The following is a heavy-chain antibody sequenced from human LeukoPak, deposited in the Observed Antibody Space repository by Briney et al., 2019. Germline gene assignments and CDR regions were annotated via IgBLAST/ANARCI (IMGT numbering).Heavy chain of an antibody. CDR1: GFTFDDYG. CDR2: INWNGGRT. D-gene: IGHD5-12*01. CDR3: VRVPSSGSLSKASDF. V-gene: IGHV3-20*04. Sequence: GGSLRLSCAASGFTFDDYGMSWVRQAPGKGLEWVSGINWNGGRTSFADSVKGRFTISRDNAKNFLYLQTNSLRAEDTALYYCVRVPSSGSLSKASDFWGQGTLVIVSS. J-gene: IGHJ4*02.